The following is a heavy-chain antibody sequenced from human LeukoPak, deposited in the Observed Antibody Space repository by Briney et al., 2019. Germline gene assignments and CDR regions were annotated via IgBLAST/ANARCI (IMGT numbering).Heavy chain of an antibody. CDR2: IKQDGSKK. D-gene: IGHD5-24*01. V-gene: IGHV3-7*04. CDR1: GFPFSSYW. J-gene: IGHJ4*02. Sequence: GGSLRLSCVASGFPFSSYWMTWVRQAPGKGLEWVANIKQDGSKKSYADSVKGRFTISRDNAKNSLYLQMNSLRAEDTAIYYCTRVGYIDEGIDYWGQGTLVTVSS. CDR3: TRVGYIDEGIDY.